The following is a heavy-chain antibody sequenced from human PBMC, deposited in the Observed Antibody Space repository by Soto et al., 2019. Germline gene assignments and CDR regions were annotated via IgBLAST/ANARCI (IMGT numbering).Heavy chain of an antibody. J-gene: IGHJ4*02. CDR3: ARRYRASFDY. V-gene: IGHV4-59*01. CDR2: IYYSGST. Sequence: SETLSLTCTVSGGSISSYYWSWIRQPPGKGLEWIGYIYYSGSTNYNPSLKSRVTISVDTSKNQFSLKLSSVTAADTAVYYCARRYRASFDYWGQGTLVTVSS. D-gene: IGHD2-2*02. CDR1: GGSISSYY.